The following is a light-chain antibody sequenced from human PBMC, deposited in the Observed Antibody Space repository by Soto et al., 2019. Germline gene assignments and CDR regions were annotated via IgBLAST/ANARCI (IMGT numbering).Light chain of an antibody. CDR3: QQLDNYPLT. V-gene: IGKV1-9*01. Sequence: DIQLTQSPSFLSASVGDRVTITCRASQVIGSYLAWYQQKPGKAPKLPIYAASTLQSGVPSRFSGRGSGTEFTLTIGSLQPEDFATYYCQQLDNYPLTFGGGTKVEIK. J-gene: IGKJ4*01. CDR2: AAS. CDR1: QVIGSY.